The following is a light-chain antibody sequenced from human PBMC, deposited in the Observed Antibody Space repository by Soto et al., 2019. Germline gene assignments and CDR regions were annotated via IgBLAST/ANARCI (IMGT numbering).Light chain of an antibody. CDR3: QQYYSYPIT. Sequence: IQMTQSPSSVSASVGDRVTMTCRASQGVGGWLAWYQQKPGKVPKLLIYATSSLHSGVPSRFSGSGSGTDFTLSISSLQPEDFATYYCQQYYSYPITFGQGTRLEIK. CDR1: QGVGGW. J-gene: IGKJ5*01. V-gene: IGKV1-12*01. CDR2: ATS.